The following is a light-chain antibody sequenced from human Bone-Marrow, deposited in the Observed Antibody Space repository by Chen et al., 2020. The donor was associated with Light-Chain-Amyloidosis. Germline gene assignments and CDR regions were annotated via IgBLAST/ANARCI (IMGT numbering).Light chain of an antibody. CDR2: DAS. CDR1: QDGSNY. Sequence: DIQMTQSPSSLSASVGDRVTITCRASQDGSNYLNWYQQKPGKAPKLLIYDASKLRAGVPSRFNGRGSGTDFTLAISSLQPEDSATLYCQQYGSLPLTVGGGTKVEIQ. V-gene: IGKV1-33*01. J-gene: IGKJ4*01. CDR3: QQYGSLPLT.